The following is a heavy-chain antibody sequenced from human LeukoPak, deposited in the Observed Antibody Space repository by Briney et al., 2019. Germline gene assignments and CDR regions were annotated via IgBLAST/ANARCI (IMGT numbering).Heavy chain of an antibody. CDR2: IIPILGIA. CDR3: ARDRTAMVFGDYYYYGMDV. D-gene: IGHD5-18*01. J-gene: IGHJ6*02. CDR1: GYTFTSYA. V-gene: IGHV1-69*04. Sequence: ASVKVSCKASGYTFTSYAIHWVRQAPGQGLEWMGRIIPILGIANYAQKFQGRVTITADKSTSTAYMELSSLRSEDTAVYYCARDRTAMVFGDYYYYGMDVWGQGTTVTVSS.